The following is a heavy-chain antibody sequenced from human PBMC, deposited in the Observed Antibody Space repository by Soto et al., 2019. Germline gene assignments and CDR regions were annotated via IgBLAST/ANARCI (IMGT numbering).Heavy chain of an antibody. Sequence: QITLKESGPPLVKPTQTLTLTCTFSGFSLTTRGVGVGWIRQPPGKALECLALIYWDDDKRYSPSLQSRLSITKDTSENQVVLTMTNMDPVDTATYYCAHIPSYYQYDWFDPWGQGTLVSVSS. V-gene: IGHV2-5*02. CDR3: AHIPSYYQYDWFDP. CDR2: IYWDDDK. CDR1: GFSLTTRGVG. D-gene: IGHD3-10*01. J-gene: IGHJ5*02.